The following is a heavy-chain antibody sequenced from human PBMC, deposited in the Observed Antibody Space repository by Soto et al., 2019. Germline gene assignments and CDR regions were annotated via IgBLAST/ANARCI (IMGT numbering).Heavy chain of an antibody. J-gene: IGHJ4*02. CDR1: GFTFSSYA. CDR2: ISYDGSNK. Sequence: LRLSCAASGFTFSSYAMHWVRQAPGKGLEWVAVISYDGSNKYYTVSVKGRFTISRDNSKYTLYLQMNSLRAEDTAVYYCASICGGDCYFDYWGQGTLVTVSS. D-gene: IGHD2-21*02. V-gene: IGHV3-30-3*01. CDR3: ASICGGDCYFDY.